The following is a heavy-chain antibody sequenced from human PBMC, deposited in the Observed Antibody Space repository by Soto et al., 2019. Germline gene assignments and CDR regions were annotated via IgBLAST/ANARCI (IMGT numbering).Heavy chain of an antibody. Sequence: QVQLVESGGGVVQPGRSLRLSCAASGFTFSSYGMHWVRQAPGKGLEWVAVISYDGSNKYYADSVKGRFTISRDNAKNSLYLQMNSLRAEDTAVYYCAREGSSSSDYWGQGTLVTVSA. CDR1: GFTFSSYG. CDR2: ISYDGSNK. J-gene: IGHJ4*02. CDR3: AREGSSSSDY. V-gene: IGHV3-30*03. D-gene: IGHD6-6*01.